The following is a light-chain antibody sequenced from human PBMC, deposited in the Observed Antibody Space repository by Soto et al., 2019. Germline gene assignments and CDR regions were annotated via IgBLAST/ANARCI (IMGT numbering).Light chain of an antibody. CDR3: QHYDSLPIT. Sequence: EIVLTPYPATLSLSLGERATVSCRASQSVSRSNLAWYQHKPGQAPRLLIYATSNRATGIPDRFSGSGSGTDFTLTISRLEPEDFAVFYCQHYDSLPITFGQGTRLEIK. J-gene: IGKJ5*01. CDR2: ATS. CDR1: QSVSRSN. V-gene: IGKV3-20*01.